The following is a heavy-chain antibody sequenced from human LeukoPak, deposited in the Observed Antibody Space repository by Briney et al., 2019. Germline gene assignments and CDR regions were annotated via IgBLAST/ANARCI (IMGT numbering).Heavy chain of an antibody. D-gene: IGHD3-10*01. J-gene: IGHJ4*02. CDR1: GGSFSGYY. CDR3: ARTYYYGSGSRRRTYYFDY. V-gene: IGHV4-34*01. Sequence: SETLSLTCAVYGGSFSGYYWSWTRQPPGKGLEWIGEVNHSGSTNYNPSLKSRVTISVDTSKNQFSLKLSSVTAAGTAVYYCARTYYYGSGSRRRTYYFDYWGQGTLVTVSS. CDR2: VNHSGST.